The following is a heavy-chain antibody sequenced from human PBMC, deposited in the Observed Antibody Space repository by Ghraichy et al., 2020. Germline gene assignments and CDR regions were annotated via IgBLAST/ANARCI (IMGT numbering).Heavy chain of an antibody. CDR2: IIPIFGTA. V-gene: IGHV1-69*13. Sequence: SVKVSCKASGGTFSSYAISWVRQAPGQGLEWMGGIIPIFGTANYAQKFQGRVTITADESTSTAYMELSSLRSEDTAVYYCARVSSPLLWMGVWFDPWGQGTLVTVSS. J-gene: IGHJ5*02. CDR1: GGTFSSYA. D-gene: IGHD6-13*01. CDR3: ARVSSPLLWMGVWFDP.